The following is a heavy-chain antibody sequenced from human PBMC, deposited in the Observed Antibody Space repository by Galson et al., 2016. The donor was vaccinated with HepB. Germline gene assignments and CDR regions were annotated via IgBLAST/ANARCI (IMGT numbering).Heavy chain of an antibody. J-gene: IGHJ5*01. CDR1: RVSIISGQYS. CDR3: ARDLGVHYGPLWWSSEGMDS. Sequence: TLSLTCTVSRVSIISGQYSWTWIRQPAGKGLEWIGHINTRGRTNYNPSLQSRVTISMDSSNNQLFLEVTSVTVPDTAVYYCARDLGVHYGPLWWSSEGMDSWGQGIVVTVSS. V-gene: IGHV4-61*09. CDR2: INTRGRT. D-gene: IGHD3-16*01.